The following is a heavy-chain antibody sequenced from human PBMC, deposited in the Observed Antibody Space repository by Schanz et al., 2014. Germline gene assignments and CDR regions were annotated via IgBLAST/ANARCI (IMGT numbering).Heavy chain of an antibody. J-gene: IGHJ4*02. CDR1: GYTFSDYY. Sequence: QVQLVQSGAEVKKPGASVKVSCKASGYTFSDYYIHWVRQAPGQGLEWMGWINPIHGIVNYAQRFQDRVRITADKSTSTAYMELSSLRSEDTAMYYCARDYYDSSGYYYCDYWGQGTLVTVSS. V-gene: IGHV1-69*09. CDR2: INPIHGIV. CDR3: ARDYYDSSGYYYCDY. D-gene: IGHD3-22*01.